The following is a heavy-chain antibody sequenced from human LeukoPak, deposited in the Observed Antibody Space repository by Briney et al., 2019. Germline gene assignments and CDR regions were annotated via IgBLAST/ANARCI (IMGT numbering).Heavy chain of an antibody. CDR2: IYYSGNS. J-gene: IGHJ4*02. V-gene: IGHV4-39*01. CDR3: ARLSYGSGSHYNFYFDF. CDR1: GGSISSGSHY. D-gene: IGHD3-10*01. Sequence: SETLSLTCTVSGGSISSGSHYWGWIRQPPGKELEWIGNIYYSGNSYYNPSLKSRVTISVDASKNQFSLDLSSVTAADTAVYYCARLSYGSGSHYNFYFDFWGQGTLVTVSA.